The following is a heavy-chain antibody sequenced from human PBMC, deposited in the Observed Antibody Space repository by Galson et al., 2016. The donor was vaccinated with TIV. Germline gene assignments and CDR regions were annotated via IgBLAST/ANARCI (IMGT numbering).Heavy chain of an antibody. V-gene: IGHV7-4-1*02. CDR3: AREKAGPGY. D-gene: IGHD6-19*01. J-gene: IGHJ4*02. Sequence: SVKVSCKASGYTFRNYAMNWMRQAPGQGFEWMGWINTDTGHPTYAQGFTGRFVFSLDTSVNTEYLEITSLRTEDTAVYYYAREKAGPGYWGQGTLITVSS. CDR2: INTDTGHP. CDR1: GYTFRNYA.